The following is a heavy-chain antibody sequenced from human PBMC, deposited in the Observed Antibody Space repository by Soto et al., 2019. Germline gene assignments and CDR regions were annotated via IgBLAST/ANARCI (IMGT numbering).Heavy chain of an antibody. CDR2: INHSGST. Sequence: QVQLQQWGAGLLKPSETLSLTCAVYGGSFSGYYWSWIRQPPGKGLEWIGEINHSGSTNYNPSLKSRVTISVDTSKNQFSLKLSSVTAADTAVYYCARGKYCSGGSCYRSAFDIWGQGTMVTVSS. CDR3: ARGKYCSGGSCYRSAFDI. V-gene: IGHV4-34*01. J-gene: IGHJ3*02. CDR1: GGSFSGYY. D-gene: IGHD2-15*01.